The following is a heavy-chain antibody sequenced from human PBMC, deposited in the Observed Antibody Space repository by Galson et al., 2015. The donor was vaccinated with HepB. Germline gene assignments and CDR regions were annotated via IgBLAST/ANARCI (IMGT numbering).Heavy chain of an antibody. D-gene: IGHD2-2*01. J-gene: IGHJ6*02. CDR1: GGTFNNYT. Sequence: SVKVSCKASGGTFNNYTISWVRQAPGQGLEWVGGIIPVFGTAHYTQKFQGRVTITADESTSTAYMELSSLRSEDTAVYYCARAAGRILVPGTTSDRNFYYYAMDVWSQGTSVTVSS. CDR2: IIPVFGTA. CDR3: ARAAGRILVPGTTSDRNFYYYAMDV. V-gene: IGHV1-69*13.